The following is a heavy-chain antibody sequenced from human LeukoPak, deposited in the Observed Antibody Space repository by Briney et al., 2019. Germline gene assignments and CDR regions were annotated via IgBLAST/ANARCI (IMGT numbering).Heavy chain of an antibody. Sequence: GASVKIPCKASGYTFTSYDINWVRQAPGQGLEWMGWMNPNSGNTGYAQKFQGRVTMTRNTSISTAYMELSSLRSEDTDVYYCARGPPAAPLDYWGQGTLVTVSS. CDR3: ARGPPAAPLDY. D-gene: IGHD2-2*01. CDR1: GYTFTSYD. CDR2: MNPNSGNT. V-gene: IGHV1-8*01. J-gene: IGHJ4*02.